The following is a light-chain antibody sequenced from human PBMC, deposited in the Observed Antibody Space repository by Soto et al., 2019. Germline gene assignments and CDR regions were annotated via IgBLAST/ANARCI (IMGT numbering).Light chain of an antibody. CDR3: SSYAGGKNFYV. J-gene: IGLJ1*01. Sequence: QSVLTQPASVSGSPGQSITISCTGTSSDVGSYNLVSWYQQHPGKAPKLMIYEGSKRPSGVSNRFSGSKSGNTASLTISGLQAEDEADYHCSSYAGGKNFYVFGTGTKLTVL. CDR1: SSDVGSYNL. V-gene: IGLV2-23*01. CDR2: EGS.